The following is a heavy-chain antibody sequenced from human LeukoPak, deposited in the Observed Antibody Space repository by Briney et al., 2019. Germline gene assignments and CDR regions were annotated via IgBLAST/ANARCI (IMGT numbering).Heavy chain of an antibody. CDR1: GGSISSSSYY. CDR3: AQAHQLSGWYEGFDY. J-gene: IGHJ4*02. Sequence: SSETLSLTCTVSGGSISSSSYYWGWIRQPPGKGLEWIGSIYYSGSTYYNPSLKSRVTISVDTSKNQFSLKLSSVTAADTAVYYCAQAHQLSGWYEGFDYWGQGTLVTVSS. V-gene: IGHV4-39*07. D-gene: IGHD6-19*01. CDR2: IYYSGST.